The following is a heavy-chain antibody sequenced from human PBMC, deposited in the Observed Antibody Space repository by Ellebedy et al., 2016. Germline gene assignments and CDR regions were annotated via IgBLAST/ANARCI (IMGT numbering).Heavy chain of an antibody. J-gene: IGHJ6*04. D-gene: IGHD3-3*01. CDR1: GFRFGEYW. CDR2: INQDGSER. Sequence: GESLKISXAASGFRFGEYWMTWVRRAPGKGLEWVANINQDGSERYYADSVRGRFTISRDNAENSLYLQMNSLRAEDTAVYYCANSLRFLELDVWGKGTTVTVSS. V-gene: IGHV3-7*02. CDR3: ANSLRFLELDV.